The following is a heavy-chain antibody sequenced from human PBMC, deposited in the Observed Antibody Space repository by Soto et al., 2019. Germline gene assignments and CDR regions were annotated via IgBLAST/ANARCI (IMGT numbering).Heavy chain of an antibody. CDR1: GGSVSSVGYY. CDR2: IYSNRNT. Sequence: QVQLQESGPGLVRPSQTLSLTCIVSGGSVSSVGYYCSWVRQHPGTGLEWIGYIYSNRNTYYDPSFKSRVTISVDTSKNQFSLNLNSVTAADTAVYWCARGKPFSGMDVWGQGTTVTVSS. CDR3: ARGKPFSGMDV. V-gene: IGHV4-31*03. J-gene: IGHJ6*02.